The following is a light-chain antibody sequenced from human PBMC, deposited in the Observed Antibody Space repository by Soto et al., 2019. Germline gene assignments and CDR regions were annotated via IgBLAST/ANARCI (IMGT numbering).Light chain of an antibody. CDR1: SSDVGGYNY. V-gene: IGLV2-8*01. Sequence: QSVLTQPPSASGSPGQSVTISCTGTSSDVGGYNYVSWYQQHPGNAPKLMIFEVSRRPSGVPDRFSGSKFGNTASLTVSGLQAEDEADYYCASYGGNNNLLFGGGTKLTVL. J-gene: IGLJ2*01. CDR3: ASYGGNNNLL. CDR2: EVS.